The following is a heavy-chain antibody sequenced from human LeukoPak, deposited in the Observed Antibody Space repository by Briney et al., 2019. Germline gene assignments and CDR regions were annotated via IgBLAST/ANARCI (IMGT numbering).Heavy chain of an antibody. J-gene: IGHJ1*01. V-gene: IGHV3-23*01. Sequence: GGSLRLSCAASGFTFASHGMSWVRQAPGKGLEWVSFITTNGGRTSYADSVEGRFTISRDNPRNTLYMQMNSLRDEDTAVYYCAIMHGYYDGTGYWVQWGQGTLVTVSS. CDR2: ITTNGGRT. CDR1: GFTFASHG. CDR3: AIMHGYYDGTGYWVQ. D-gene: IGHD3-22*01.